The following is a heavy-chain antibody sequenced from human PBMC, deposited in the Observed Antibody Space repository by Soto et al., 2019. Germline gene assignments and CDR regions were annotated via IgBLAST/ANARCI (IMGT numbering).Heavy chain of an antibody. Sequence: GASVKVSCKASGYTFTSYDINWVRQATGQGLEWMGWMNPNSDNTGYAQKFQGRVTMTRNTSISTAYMELSSLRSEDTAVYYCARGIEICSGGSCYRDSIDYWGQGTLVTVSS. CDR1: GYTFTSYD. CDR2: MNPNSDNT. CDR3: ARGIEICSGGSCYRDSIDY. J-gene: IGHJ4*02. D-gene: IGHD2-15*01. V-gene: IGHV1-8*01.